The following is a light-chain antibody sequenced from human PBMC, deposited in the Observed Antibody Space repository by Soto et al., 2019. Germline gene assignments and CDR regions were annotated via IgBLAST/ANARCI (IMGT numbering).Light chain of an antibody. Sequence: AIQMTQSPSSLSASVGDRITITCRASQGIRNDLAWYQQKPGRAPSLLIYAASTLQTGVPSRFRGSGSGTDFTLTISSLQPGDIATYYCLRDYNYPRTFGQGTKVEIK. J-gene: IGKJ1*01. V-gene: IGKV1-6*02. CDR1: QGIRND. CDR3: LRDYNYPRT. CDR2: AAS.